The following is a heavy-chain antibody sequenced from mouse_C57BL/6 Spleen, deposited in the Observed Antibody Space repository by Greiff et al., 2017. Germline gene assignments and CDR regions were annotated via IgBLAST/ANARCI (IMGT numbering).Heavy chain of an antibody. CDR3: ARRDYYSNYGGDFDY. CDR2: INPSTGGT. D-gene: IGHD2-5*01. CDR1: GYSFTGYY. Sequence: EVQLQQSGPELVKPGASVKISCKASGYSFTGYYMNWVKQSPEKSLEWIGEINPSTGGTTSNQKFKAKATLTVDKSSSTAYMQLKSLTSEDSAVYYCARRDYYSNYGGDFDYWGQGTTLTVSS. J-gene: IGHJ2*01. V-gene: IGHV1-42*01.